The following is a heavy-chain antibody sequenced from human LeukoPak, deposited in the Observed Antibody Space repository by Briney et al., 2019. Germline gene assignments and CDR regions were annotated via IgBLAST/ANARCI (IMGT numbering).Heavy chain of an antibody. V-gene: IGHV3-7*03. CDR1: GFTFSSYA. CDR3: ARDVLAAVATGTFDL. CDR2: IKQDGSEK. J-gene: IGHJ3*01. Sequence: GGSLRLSCAASGFTFSSYAMSWVRQAPGKGLEWVANIKQDGSEKYYVDSVKGRFTISRDNAKTSLYLQMNSLRAEDTAVYYCARDVLAAVATGTFDLWGQGTMVTVSS. D-gene: IGHD1-14*01.